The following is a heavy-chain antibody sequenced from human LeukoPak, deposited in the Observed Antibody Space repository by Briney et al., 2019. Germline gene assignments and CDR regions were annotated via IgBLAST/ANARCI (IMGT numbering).Heavy chain of an antibody. CDR2: INPSGGST. CDR1: GYTFTSYY. V-gene: IGHV1-46*01. J-gene: IGHJ4*02. CDR3: ARASRHEDCGGDCYSTAY. D-gene: IGHD2-21*02. Sequence: ASVKVSCKASGYTFTSYYMHWGGQAPGEGGEGMGVINPSGGSTSYPQKFQGRVTMTRDTSTSTVYMELSSLRSEDTAVYYCARASRHEDCGGDCYSTAYWGQGTLVTVSS.